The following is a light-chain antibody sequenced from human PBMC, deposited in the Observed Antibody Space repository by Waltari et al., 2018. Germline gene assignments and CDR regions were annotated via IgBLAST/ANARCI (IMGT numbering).Light chain of an antibody. CDR2: AAS. Sequence: DIQMTQSPSSLSASVGNRLPIPCRASQGIDTYLNWFQQKPGKAPKLLIYAASRLGTGVPPRFSGTGSGTYFTFTINNLQPEDLATYYCQHYANFPPWTFGQGTKVNI. V-gene: IGKV1-33*01. CDR1: QGIDTY. J-gene: IGKJ1*01. CDR3: QHYANFPPWT.